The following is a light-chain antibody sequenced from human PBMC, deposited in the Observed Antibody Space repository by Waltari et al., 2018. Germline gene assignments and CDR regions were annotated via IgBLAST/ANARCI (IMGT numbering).Light chain of an antibody. J-gene: IGLJ2*01. CDR3: MIWHNSAVV. Sequence: QAVLTQPSSLSASPGASASLTCTLHSGINVASYRISWYPQKPGSPPQFLLMYKSDSDKRQGSGVPSRFSGSKDASANAGILLISGLQSVDEADYYCMIWHNSAVVFGGGTKLTVL. V-gene: IGLV5-45*02. CDR1: SGINVASYR. CDR2: YKSDSDK.